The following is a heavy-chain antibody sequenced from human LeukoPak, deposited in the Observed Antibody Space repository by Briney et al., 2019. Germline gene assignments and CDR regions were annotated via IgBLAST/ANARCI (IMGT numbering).Heavy chain of an antibody. Sequence: GSGPALVKPTQTLTLTCTFSVFSLSTSGTCVSWIRQPPGKALEWLARIDWDDDKYYSTSLKTRLTISKDTSKNQVVLTMTNMDPVDTATYYCARIYCSSTSCYDYYYGMDVWGQGTTVTVSS. CDR3: ARIYCSSTSCYDYYYGMDV. CDR1: VFSLSTSGTC. CDR2: IDWDDDK. D-gene: IGHD2-2*01. V-gene: IGHV2-70*11. J-gene: IGHJ6*02.